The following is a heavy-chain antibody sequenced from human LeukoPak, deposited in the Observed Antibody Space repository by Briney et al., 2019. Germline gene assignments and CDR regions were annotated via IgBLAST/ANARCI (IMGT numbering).Heavy chain of an antibody. CDR3: ARAASGESALLSRGNYYYYGMDV. CDR1: GFTFSSYA. Sequence: GGSLRLSCAASGFTFSSYAMHWVRQAPGKGLEWVAVISYDGSNKYYADSVKRRFTISRDNSKNTLYLQMNSLRAEDTAVYYCARAASGESALLSRGNYYYYGMDVWGQGTTVTVSS. V-gene: IGHV3-30-3*01. J-gene: IGHJ6*02. CDR2: ISYDGSNK. D-gene: IGHD1-14*01.